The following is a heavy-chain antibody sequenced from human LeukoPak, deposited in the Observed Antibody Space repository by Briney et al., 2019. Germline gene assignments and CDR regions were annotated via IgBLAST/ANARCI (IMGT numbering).Heavy chain of an antibody. CDR2: ISDNSGNT. J-gene: IGHJ4*02. CDR3: SNGRTSSGTLQHDY. V-gene: IGHV3-23*01. CDR1: GFTFTSYG. Sequence: GGSLRLSCAASGFTFTSYGMTWVRQAQGKGLEWVSPISDNSGNTYYADSVKGRFTISRDNSENTLYLQMNSLRAEDTALYYCSNGRTSSGTLQHDYWGQGTLVTVSS. D-gene: IGHD6-19*01.